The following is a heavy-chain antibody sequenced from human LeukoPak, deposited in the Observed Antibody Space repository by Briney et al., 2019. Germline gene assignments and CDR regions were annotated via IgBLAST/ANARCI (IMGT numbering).Heavy chain of an antibody. CDR3: AKSGGFGDPSFYQFFTL. D-gene: IGHD4-17*01. J-gene: IGHJ2*01. CDR2: FSFAGGT. V-gene: IGHV4-39*01. CDR1: GVSISTTSYY. Sequence: PSETLSLTCSLSGVSISTTSYYWAWIRQPPGKGLEWIGSFSFAGGTDYNPSLKSRVTISLDTSKNQVSLKLTSVTAPDTAVYFCAKSGGFGDPSFYQFFTLWGRGTQVTVSS.